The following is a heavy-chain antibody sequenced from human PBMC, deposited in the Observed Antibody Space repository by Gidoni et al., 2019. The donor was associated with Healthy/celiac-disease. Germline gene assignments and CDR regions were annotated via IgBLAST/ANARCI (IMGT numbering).Heavy chain of an antibody. D-gene: IGHD6-19*01. CDR1: GSTFTSYY. V-gene: IGHV1-46*03. CDR3: ARDLGSGLPYYGMDV. Sequence: QVQLVQSGAEVKTPGASVHVSCKASGSTFTSYYMHWVRQAPGKGLEWMGIINPSGGSTSYAQKCQCRVNMTRDTSTSTVYMELSSLRSEDTAVYYCARDLGSGLPYYGMDVWGQGTTVTVSS. CDR2: INPSGGST. J-gene: IGHJ6*02.